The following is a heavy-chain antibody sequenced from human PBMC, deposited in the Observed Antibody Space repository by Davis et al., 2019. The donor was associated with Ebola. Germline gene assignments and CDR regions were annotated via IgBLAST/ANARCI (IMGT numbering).Heavy chain of an antibody. D-gene: IGHD3-3*01. CDR3: ARHDYDFWSGYYGSNWFDP. J-gene: IGHJ5*02. V-gene: IGHV4-61*05. Sequence: MPSETLSLTCTVSGGSISSSSYYWSWIRQPPGKGLEWIGYIYYSGSTNYNPSLKSRVTISVDTSKNQFSLKLTPVTAADTAVYYCARHDYDFWSGYYGSNWFDPWGQGTLVTVSS. CDR2: IYYSGST. CDR1: GGSISSSSYY.